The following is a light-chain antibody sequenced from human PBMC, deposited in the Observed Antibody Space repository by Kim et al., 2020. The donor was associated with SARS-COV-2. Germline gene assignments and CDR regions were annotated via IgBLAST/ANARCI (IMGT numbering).Light chain of an antibody. CDR2: EVS. Sequence: DIQMTQSPSTLSASVGDRVTITCRASQTINTHLAWYQQKPGKAPNLLNYEVSKLQSGGPSRFSGSGSGTEFTLTISSLQPDDFATYYCQQYIWGGSFGQGTKVDIK. CDR1: QTINTH. J-gene: IGKJ1*01. V-gene: IGKV1-5*03. CDR3: QQYIWGGS.